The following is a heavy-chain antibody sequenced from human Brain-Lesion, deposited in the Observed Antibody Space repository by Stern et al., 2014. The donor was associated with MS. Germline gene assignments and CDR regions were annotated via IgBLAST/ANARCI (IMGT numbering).Heavy chain of an antibody. D-gene: IGHD3-3*01. J-gene: IGHJ4*02. CDR1: GGSISSGNYY. CDR3: ARGSREVLLPRFYFDY. V-gene: IGHV4-31*03. Sequence: QLQLQESGPGLVKPSQTLSLTCTVSGGSISSGNYYWSWIRQHPGKGLEWIGSIYHSGSTYYNPPLKSRVTTSIDTSKNQFSLKLSSVTAADTAVYYWARGSREVLLPRFYFDYWGQGTLVTVSS. CDR2: IYHSGST.